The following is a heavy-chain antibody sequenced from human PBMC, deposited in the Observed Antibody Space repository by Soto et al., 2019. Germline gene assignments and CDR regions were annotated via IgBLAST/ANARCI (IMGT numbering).Heavy chain of an antibody. J-gene: IGHJ4*02. V-gene: IGHV4-34*01. CDR3: ARTYSSSWSPFDY. Sequence: PSETPSPTRAVYGGSFRGYYWGLVPPPPGKGLEWIGEINQSGSTNYNPSLKSRVTISVDTSKNQFSLKLSSVTAADTAVYYCARTYSSSWSPFDYWGQGTLVTVSS. D-gene: IGHD6-13*01. CDR1: GGSFRGYY. CDR2: INQSGST.